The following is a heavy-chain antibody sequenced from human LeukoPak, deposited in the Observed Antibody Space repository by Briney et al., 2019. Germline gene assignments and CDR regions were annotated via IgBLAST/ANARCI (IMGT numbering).Heavy chain of an antibody. J-gene: IGHJ4*02. CDR3: ARETHSGYSSSWYGE. V-gene: IGHV1-18*01. D-gene: IGHD6-13*01. Sequence: GASVKVSCKASGYTFTSYGFSWVRQAPGQGLEWMGWISAYNGNTNYAQKLQGRVTMTTDTSTSTAYMELRSLRSDDTAVYYCARETHSGYSSSWYGEWGQGTLVTVSS. CDR1: GYTFTSYG. CDR2: ISAYNGNT.